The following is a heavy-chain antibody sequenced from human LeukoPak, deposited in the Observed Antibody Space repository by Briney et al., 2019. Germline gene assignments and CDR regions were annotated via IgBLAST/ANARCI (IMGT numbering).Heavy chain of an antibody. CDR2: IYSGGGT. CDR1: GFIVSRNY. V-gene: IGHV3-66*01. J-gene: IGHJ3*02. D-gene: IGHD5-18*01. Sequence: PGGSLRLSCAASGFIVSRNYMSWVRQAPGKGLEWVSVIYSGGGTDYADSVTGRFTISRDISKNTLYLQMDSLRAEDTAMYYCASRRGGGYTYGTDAFDIWGQGRMVIVSS. CDR3: ASRRGGGYTYGTDAFDI.